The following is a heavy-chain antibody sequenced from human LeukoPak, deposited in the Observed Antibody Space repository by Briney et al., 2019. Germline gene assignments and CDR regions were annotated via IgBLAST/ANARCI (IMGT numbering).Heavy chain of an antibody. J-gene: IGHJ5*02. D-gene: IGHD1-26*01. V-gene: IGHV5-51*01. CDR1: GYSFTSYW. CDR3: ARSTDRKNWFDP. CDR2: IYPGHSDH. Sequence: GESLKIACKGSGYSFTSYWIGWVRQMPGKGLEWMGIIYPGHSDHSYSPSFQGQVTISADKSISTAYLQWSSLKASDTAMYYCARSTDRKNWFDPWGQGTLVTVSS.